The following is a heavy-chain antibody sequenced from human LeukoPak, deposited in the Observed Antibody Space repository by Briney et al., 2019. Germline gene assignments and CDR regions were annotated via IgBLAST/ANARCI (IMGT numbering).Heavy chain of an antibody. J-gene: IGHJ4*02. V-gene: IGHV3-21*01. Sequence: PGGSLRLSCEASGFTFSAYAMTWVRQAPGKGLEWVSSISSSSSYIYYADSVKGRFTISRDNAKNSLNLQMNSLRAEDTAVYYCARAVAVVGFDYWGQGTLVTVSS. D-gene: IGHD6-19*01. CDR3: ARAVAVVGFDY. CDR2: ISSSSSYI. CDR1: GFTFSAYA.